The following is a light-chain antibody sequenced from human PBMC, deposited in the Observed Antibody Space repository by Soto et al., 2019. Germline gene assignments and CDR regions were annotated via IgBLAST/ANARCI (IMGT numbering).Light chain of an antibody. Sequence: EIVLTQSPATLSLSPGERATLSCRASQSVSSYLAWYQQKPGQAPRLLIYDASNRATGIPARFSGSGSGTDFTLTFSSLEPEDFAVYYCQQYHYWWTFGQGTKVDI. J-gene: IGKJ1*01. CDR3: QQYHYWWT. CDR1: QSVSSY. CDR2: DAS. V-gene: IGKV3-11*01.